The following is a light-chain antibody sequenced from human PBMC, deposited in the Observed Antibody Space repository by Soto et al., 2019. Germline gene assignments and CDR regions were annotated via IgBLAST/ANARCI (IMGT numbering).Light chain of an antibody. Sequence: QSALTQPPSASGPPGQSVTISCTGTSSDVGAYDYVSWYQQHPGEAPKLMIYEVTKRPSGVPDRFSGSKSGNTASLTVSGLQTEDEADYYCSSFANSNNFVFGTGTKLTVL. V-gene: IGLV2-8*01. CDR3: SSFANSNNFV. CDR1: SSDVGAYDY. J-gene: IGLJ1*01. CDR2: EVT.